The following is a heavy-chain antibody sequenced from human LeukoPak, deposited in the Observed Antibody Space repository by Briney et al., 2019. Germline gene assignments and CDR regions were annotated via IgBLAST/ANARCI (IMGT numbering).Heavy chain of an antibody. V-gene: IGHV3-48*02. J-gene: IGHJ2*01. Sequence: AGGSLRLSCAASGFTFSSYSMNWVRQAPGKGLEWVSYISSSSSTIYYADSVKGRFTISRDNAKNSLYLQMNSLRDEDTAVYYCARDLGITGGYSWYFDPWGRGTLVTVSS. D-gene: IGHD3-10*01. CDR1: GFTFSSYS. CDR2: ISSSSSTI. CDR3: ARDLGITGGYSWYFDP.